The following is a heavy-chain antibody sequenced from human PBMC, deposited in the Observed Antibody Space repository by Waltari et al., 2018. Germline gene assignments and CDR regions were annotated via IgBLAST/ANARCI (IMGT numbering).Heavy chain of an antibody. J-gene: IGHJ6*03. V-gene: IGHV4-38-2*02. CDR1: GYSISSGYY. CDR3: ARDRASWSYYYYYYYMDV. Sequence: QVQLQESGPGLVKPSETLSLTCAVSGYSISSGYYWGWIRQPPGKGLEWIGSIYHSGSTYYNPSLKSRVTISVDTSKNQFSLKLSSVTAADTAVYYCARDRASWSYYYYYYYMDVWGKGTTVTISS. CDR2: IYHSGST. D-gene: IGHD1-26*01.